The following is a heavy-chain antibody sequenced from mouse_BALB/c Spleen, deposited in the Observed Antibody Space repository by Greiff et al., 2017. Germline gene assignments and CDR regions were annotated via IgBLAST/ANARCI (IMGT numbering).Heavy chain of an antibody. CDR1: GYSITSDYA. Sequence: EVQLQQSGPGLVKPSQSLSLTCTVTGYSITSDYAWNWIRQFPGNKLEWMGYISYSGSTSYNPSLKSRISITRDTSKNQFFLQLNSVTTEDTATYYCARGGTVVALYYAMDYWGQGTSVTVSS. CDR3: ARGGTVVALYYAMDY. J-gene: IGHJ4*01. CDR2: ISYSGST. D-gene: IGHD1-1*01. V-gene: IGHV3-2*02.